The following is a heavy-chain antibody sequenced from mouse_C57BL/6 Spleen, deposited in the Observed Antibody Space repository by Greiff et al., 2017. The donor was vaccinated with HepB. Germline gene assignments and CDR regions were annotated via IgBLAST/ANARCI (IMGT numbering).Heavy chain of an antibody. CDR1: GFTFSSYA. J-gene: IGHJ4*01. V-gene: IGHV5-4*03. D-gene: IGHD2-2*01. Sequence: EVKLMESGGGLVKPGGSLKLSCAASGFTFSSYAMSWVRQTPEKRLEWVATISDGGSYTYYPDNVKGRFTISRDNAKNNLYLQMSHLKSEDTAMYYCARTYGYDVYYAMDYWGQGTSVTVSS. CDR3: ARTYGYDVYYAMDY. CDR2: ISDGGSYT.